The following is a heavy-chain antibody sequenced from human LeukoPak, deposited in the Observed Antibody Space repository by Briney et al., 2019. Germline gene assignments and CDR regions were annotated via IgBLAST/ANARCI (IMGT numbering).Heavy chain of an antibody. CDR1: GGTFSSYA. CDR3: AIAVAGRPNLWYFDL. Sequence: GASVKVSCKASGGTFSSYAISWVRQAPGQGLEWMGRIIPILGIANYAQKFQGRVTITADKSTSTAYMELSSLRSEDTAVYYCAIAVAGRPNLWYFDLWGRGTLVTVSS. D-gene: IGHD6-19*01. J-gene: IGHJ2*01. V-gene: IGHV1-69*04. CDR2: IIPILGIA.